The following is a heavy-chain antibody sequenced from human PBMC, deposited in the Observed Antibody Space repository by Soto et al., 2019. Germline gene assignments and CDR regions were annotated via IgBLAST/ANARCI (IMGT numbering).Heavy chain of an antibody. CDR3: ARPHIQSAWNAGFEL. D-gene: IGHD1-1*01. CDR1: GFTLDDYS. J-gene: IGHJ3*01. Sequence: QVHLVESGGGVVQPGRSLRLSCVALGFTLDDYSLHWVRQAPGKGLEWVSLISYDGSTQYYADSVKGRFTISRDSAKNTLLLEATSLRPEDTAVYSGARPHIQSAWNAGFELWGRGTMVTVSS. V-gene: IGHV3-30-3*01. CDR2: ISYDGSTQ.